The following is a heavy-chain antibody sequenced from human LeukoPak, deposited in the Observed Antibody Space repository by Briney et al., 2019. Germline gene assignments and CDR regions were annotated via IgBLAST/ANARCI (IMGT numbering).Heavy chain of an antibody. D-gene: IGHD3-22*01. CDR2: IYYSGST. J-gene: IGHJ6*02. CDR1: GGSISSYY. CDR3: ARSYYDSSGYQPYYYYYGMDV. Sequence: KPSETLSLTCTVSGGSISSYYWSWIRQPPGKGLEWIGYIYYSGSTNYNPSLKSRVTISVDTSKNQFSLKLSSVTAADTAVYHCARSYYDSSGYQPYYYYYGMDVWGQGTTVTVSS. V-gene: IGHV4-59*08.